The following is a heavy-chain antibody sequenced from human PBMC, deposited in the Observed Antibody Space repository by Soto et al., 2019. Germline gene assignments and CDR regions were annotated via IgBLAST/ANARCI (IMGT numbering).Heavy chain of an antibody. J-gene: IGHJ6*02. V-gene: IGHV4-39*01. CDR1: GGSISSSSYY. CDR2: IYYSGST. CDR3: ASGKTWEPDYYYYYGMDV. D-gene: IGHD1-26*01. Sequence: PSETLSLTCTVSGGSISSSSYYWGWIRQPPGKGLEWIGSIYYSGSTYYNPSLKSRVTISVDTSKNQFSLKLSSVTAADTAVYYCASGKTWEPDYYYYYGMDVWGQGTTVTAP.